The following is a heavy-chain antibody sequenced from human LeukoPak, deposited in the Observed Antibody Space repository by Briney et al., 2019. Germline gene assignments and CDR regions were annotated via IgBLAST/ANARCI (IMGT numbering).Heavy chain of an antibody. CDR3: ARDLLKAGTTDLIDY. CDR2: ISAYNGNT. J-gene: IGHJ4*02. D-gene: IGHD1-1*01. Sequence: ASVKVSCKASGYTFTSFGISWVRQAPGQGLEWMGWISAYNGNTNYAQKLQGRVTMTTDTSTSTAYMELRSLRSDDTAVYYCARDLLKAGTTDLIDYWGQGTLVTVSS. V-gene: IGHV1-18*01. CDR1: GYTFTSFG.